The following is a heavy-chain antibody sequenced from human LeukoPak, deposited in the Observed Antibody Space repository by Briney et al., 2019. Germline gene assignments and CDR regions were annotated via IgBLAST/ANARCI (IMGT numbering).Heavy chain of an antibody. V-gene: IGHV3-15*01. Sequence: PGGSLRLSCAASGFTFDDYGMSWVRQAPGKGLEWVGRIKSKTDGGTTDYAAPVKGRFTISRDDSKNTLYLQMNSLKTEDTAVYYCTTVAVRYYYDSSGTSFDYWGQGTLVTVSS. CDR2: IKSKTDGGTT. CDR3: TTVAVRYYYDSSGTSFDY. CDR1: GFTFDDYG. J-gene: IGHJ4*02. D-gene: IGHD3-22*01.